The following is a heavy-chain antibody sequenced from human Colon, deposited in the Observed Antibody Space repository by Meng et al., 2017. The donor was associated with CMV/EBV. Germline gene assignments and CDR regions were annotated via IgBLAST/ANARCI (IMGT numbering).Heavy chain of an antibody. CDR3: AGAPRSGSHAVSYSMNV. V-gene: IGHV1-69*04. CDR2: VIPILDIT. D-gene: IGHD1-26*01. Sequence: SVKVSCKASGYTFANYGVSWVRQAPGQGLEWMGRVIPILDITNFARKFQGRISITADKSTNTVYMELSSLRSEDTAVYYCAGAPRSGSHAVSYSMNVWGQGTTVTVSS. J-gene: IGHJ6*02. CDR1: GYTFANYG.